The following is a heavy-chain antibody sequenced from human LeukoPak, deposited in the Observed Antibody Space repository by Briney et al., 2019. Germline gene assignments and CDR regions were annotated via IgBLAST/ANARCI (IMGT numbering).Heavy chain of an antibody. V-gene: IGHV3-23*01. Sequence: GESLRLSCAVSGFTVSSNYMICVRQAPGKGLEWVSAISGSGGSTYYADSVTGRFTISRDNSNTTLYLQMTTLSADDTAVYYSAKQQGYYRSADYFDYWGQGTLVTVSS. D-gene: IGHD3-10*01. CDR2: ISGSGGST. CDR1: GFTVSSNY. CDR3: AKQQGYYRSADYFDY. J-gene: IGHJ4*02.